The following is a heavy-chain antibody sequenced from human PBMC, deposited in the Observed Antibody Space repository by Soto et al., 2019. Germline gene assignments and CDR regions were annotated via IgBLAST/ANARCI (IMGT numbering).Heavy chain of an antibody. CDR1: GFTFSSYG. J-gene: IGHJ3*02. CDR2: IWCDGSNK. CDR3: VRAGNSKGRGGWYVFPANDACDI. D-gene: IGHD6-19*01. V-gene: IGHV3-33*01. Sequence: QVQLVESGGGVVQPGRSLRLSCAASGFTFSSYGMHWVRQAPGKGLARVAVIWCDGSNKYYADSVKGRLTIYRDKSTNTMDLQMNSLRAEETDVYYCVRAGNSKGRGGWYVFPANDACDIWGQGTMVTVSS.